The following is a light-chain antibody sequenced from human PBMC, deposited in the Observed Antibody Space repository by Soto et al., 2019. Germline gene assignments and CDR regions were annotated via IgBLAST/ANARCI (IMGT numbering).Light chain of an antibody. V-gene: IGKV3-20*01. CDR3: QQYGSSSWT. CDR2: GAS. CDR1: QSVSSSY. Sequence: EMVLTRSPGTLSLSPGERATLYCRASQSVSSSYLAWYQQRPGQAPRLLIYGASSRATGIPDRFSGSGSGTDFTLTISRLEAEDFAVYYCQQYGSSSWTFGQGTKVDIK. J-gene: IGKJ1*01.